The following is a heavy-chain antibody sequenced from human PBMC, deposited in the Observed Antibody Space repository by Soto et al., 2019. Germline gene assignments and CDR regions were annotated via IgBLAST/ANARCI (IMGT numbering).Heavy chain of an antibody. D-gene: IGHD6-6*01. CDR3: ARGPYSSSSWFDP. Sequence: QVQLQQWGAGLLKPSETLSLTCAVYGGSFSGYYWSWIRQPPGKGLEWIGEINHSGSTHYNPSLKSRVTISVDTSKNKFSLKLSSVTAADTAVYYCARGPYSSSSWFDPWGQGTLVTVSS. V-gene: IGHV4-34*01. CDR2: INHSGST. CDR1: GGSFSGYY. J-gene: IGHJ5*02.